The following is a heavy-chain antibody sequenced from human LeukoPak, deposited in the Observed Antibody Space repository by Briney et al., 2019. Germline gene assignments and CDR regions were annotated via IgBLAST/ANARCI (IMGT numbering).Heavy chain of an antibody. V-gene: IGHV4-31*03. CDR1: GGSISSGGYY. Sequence: PSETLSLTCTVSGGSISSGGYYWSWIRQHPGKGLEWIGYIYYSGSTYYNPSLKSRVTISVDTSKNQFSLKLNSVTAADTAVYYCARAKGGGWNFDYWGQGTLVTVSS. CDR2: IYYSGST. D-gene: IGHD6-19*01. CDR3: ARAKGGGWNFDY. J-gene: IGHJ4*02.